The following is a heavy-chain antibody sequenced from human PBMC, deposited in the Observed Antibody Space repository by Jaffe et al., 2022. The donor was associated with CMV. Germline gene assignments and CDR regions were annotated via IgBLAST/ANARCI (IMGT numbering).Heavy chain of an antibody. CDR1: GFSLSTSGMC. CDR3: ARINEGVLPPYYYYMDV. Sequence: QVTLRESGPALVKPTQTLTLTCTFSGFSLSTSGMCVSWIRQPPGKALEWLARIDWDDDKYYSTSLKTRLTISKDTSKNQVVLTMTNMDPVDTATYYCARINEGVLPPYYYYMDVWGKGTTVTVSS. D-gene: IGHD3-10*01. J-gene: IGHJ6*03. CDR2: IDWDDDK. V-gene: IGHV2-70*15.